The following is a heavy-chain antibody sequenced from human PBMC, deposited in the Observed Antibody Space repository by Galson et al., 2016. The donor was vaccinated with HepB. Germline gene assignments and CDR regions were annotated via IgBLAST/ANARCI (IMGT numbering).Heavy chain of an antibody. J-gene: IGHJ3*02. CDR3: AREGVTVDAFDI. CDR2: IKSDGSSR. V-gene: IGHV3-74*01. CDR1: GFIFSGYW. Sequence: SLRLSCAASGFIFSGYWMHWVRPVPGKGLVWVSRIKSDGSSRTYADSVKGRFTISRDNAKSTLYLQMNSLRDDDTAVYYCAREGVTVDAFDIWGQGTMVTVSS. D-gene: IGHD2-21*02.